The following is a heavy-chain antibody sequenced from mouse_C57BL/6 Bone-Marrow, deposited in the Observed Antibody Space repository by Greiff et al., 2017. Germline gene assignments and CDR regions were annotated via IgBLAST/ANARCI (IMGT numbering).Heavy chain of an antibody. J-gene: IGHJ4*01. Sequence: VQLQQSGPELVKPGASVKISCKASGYSFTGYYMNWVKQSPEKSLEWIGEINPSTGGTTYNQKFKAKATLTVDKSSSTAYMQLKSLTSEDSAVYYCASPPWDSYAMGYWGQGTSVTVSS. V-gene: IGHV1-42*01. D-gene: IGHD4-1*01. CDR3: ASPPWDSYAMGY. CDR2: INPSTGGT. CDR1: GYSFTGYY.